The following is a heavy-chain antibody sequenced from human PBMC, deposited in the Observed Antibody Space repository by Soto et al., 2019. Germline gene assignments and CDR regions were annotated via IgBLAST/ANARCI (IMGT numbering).Heavy chain of an antibody. J-gene: IGHJ5*01. CDR1: GGSFSGYY. D-gene: IGHD5-12*01. CDR2: INHSGST. CDR3: ARVLIIRLPPRTIRRNNCIDS. V-gene: IGHV4-34*01. Sequence: SETLSLTCAVYGGSFSGYYWSWIRQPPGKGLEWIGEINHSGSTNYNPSLKSRVTISVDTSKNQFSLKLSSVTAADTAVYYCARVLIIRLPPRTIRRNNCIDSWGQGTLVTVSS.